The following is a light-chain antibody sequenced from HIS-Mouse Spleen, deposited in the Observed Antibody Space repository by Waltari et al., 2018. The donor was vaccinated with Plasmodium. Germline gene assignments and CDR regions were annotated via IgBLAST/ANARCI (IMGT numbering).Light chain of an antibody. J-gene: IGLJ3*02. Sequence: SYELTQPPSVSVPPGQTARSTCSGDALPKHYAYWYQQKPGQAPVLVIYKDSERPSGIPERFSGSSSGTTVTLTISGVQAEDEADYYCQSADSSGTPNWVFGGGTKLTVL. CDR1: ALPKHY. V-gene: IGLV3-25*03. CDR2: KDS. CDR3: QSADSSGTPNWV.